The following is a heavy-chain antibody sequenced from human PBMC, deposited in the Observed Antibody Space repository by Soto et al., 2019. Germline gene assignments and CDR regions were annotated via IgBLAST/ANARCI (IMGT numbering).Heavy chain of an antibody. V-gene: IGHV5-51*01. CDR3: ARARVSTPRLEDPFDI. D-gene: IGHD3-3*01. CDR1: GYSFATYW. Sequence: GESLKISCEGSGYSFATYWLAWVRQMPGKGLEYMGIIFPGDSDTRYSPSFQGQVTISADKSISTAYLQWASLKSSDTAIYYCARARVSTPRLEDPFDIWGQGTMVTVSS. CDR2: IFPGDSDT. J-gene: IGHJ3*02.